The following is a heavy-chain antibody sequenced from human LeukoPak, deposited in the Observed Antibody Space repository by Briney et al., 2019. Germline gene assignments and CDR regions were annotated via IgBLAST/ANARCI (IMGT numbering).Heavy chain of an antibody. J-gene: IGHJ4*02. CDR1: RFTFSNYA. CDR3: AKGGKWDVTPFDY. V-gene: IGHV3-23*01. D-gene: IGHD1-26*01. Sequence: GGSLRLSCAASRFTFSNYAMSWVRQAPGKGLEWVSVISGSGGSTYYADSVKGRFTISRDKSKNTLYLQMNSLRAEDTAIYYCAKGGKWDVTPFDYWGQGTLVTVSS. CDR2: ISGSGGST.